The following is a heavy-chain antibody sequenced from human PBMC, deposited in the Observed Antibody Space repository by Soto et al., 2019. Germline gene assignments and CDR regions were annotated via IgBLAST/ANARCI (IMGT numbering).Heavy chain of an antibody. J-gene: IGHJ6*03. D-gene: IGHD3-10*01. CDR2: IKQAGSEK. CDR1: GFTFSSYW. Sequence: EGQLVESGGGLVQPGGSLRLSCAASGFTFSSYWMSWVRQAPGKGLEWVANIKQAGSEKYYVDSVKGRFTISRDNAKNPWYLQMHSLRAEDTAVYYCARELDVLLWFGARSYYMDVCGKVNTVTVSS. V-gene: IGHV3-7*01. CDR3: ARELDVLLWFGARSYYMDV.